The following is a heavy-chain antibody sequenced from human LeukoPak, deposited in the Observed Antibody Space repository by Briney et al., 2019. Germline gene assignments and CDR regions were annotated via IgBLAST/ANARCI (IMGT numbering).Heavy chain of an antibody. CDR3: ASRGVYSYGYGY. V-gene: IGHV3-30-3*01. Sequence: PGGSLRLSCAASGFAFSSYAMHWVRQAPGKGLEWVAVISYDGSNKYYADSVKGRFTISRDNSKNTLYLQMNSLRAEDTAVYYCASRGVYSYGYGYWGQGTLVTVSS. J-gene: IGHJ4*02. CDR2: ISYDGSNK. D-gene: IGHD5-18*01. CDR1: GFAFSSYA.